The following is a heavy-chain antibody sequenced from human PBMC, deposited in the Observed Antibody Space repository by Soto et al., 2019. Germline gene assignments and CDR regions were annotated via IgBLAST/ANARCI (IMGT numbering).Heavy chain of an antibody. J-gene: IGHJ4*02. CDR1: GGSISSGNYY. CDR2: ISYSGST. CDR3: ATMGTPATGLYYFEY. V-gene: IGHV4-30-4*01. Sequence: PSETLSLTCTVSGGSISSGNYYWSWIRQPPGKGLEWIGFISYSGSTYYNLSLKSRVTISVDTSKNQFSLNLSFVTAADTAVYYCATMGTPATGLYYFEYWGQGTLVTVSS. D-gene: IGHD2-15*01.